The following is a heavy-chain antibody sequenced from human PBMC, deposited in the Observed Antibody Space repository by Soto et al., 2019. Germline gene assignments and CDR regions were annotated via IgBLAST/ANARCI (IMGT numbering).Heavy chain of an antibody. CDR1: GGSISSYY. J-gene: IGHJ6*02. Sequence: QVQLQESGPGLVKPSETLSLTCTVSGGSISSYYWSWIRQPPGKGLEWIGYIYYSGSTNYNPSLKSGVTISVDTSKNQFSLKLSSVTAADTAVYYCARIMGDILTGYYYYYGMDVWGQGTTVTVSS. CDR3: ARIMGDILTGYYYYYGMDV. D-gene: IGHD3-9*01. V-gene: IGHV4-59*01. CDR2: IYYSGST.